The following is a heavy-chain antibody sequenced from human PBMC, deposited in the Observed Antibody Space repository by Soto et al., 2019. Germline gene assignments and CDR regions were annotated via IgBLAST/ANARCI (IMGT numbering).Heavy chain of an antibody. Sequence: KPSETLSLTCAVSGYSISSGYYWGWIRQPPGKGLEWIGSIYHSGSTYYNPSLKSRVTISVDTSKNQFSLKLSSVTAADTAAYYCARDRIGHSLMDVWGQGTTVTVSS. CDR3: ARDRIGHSLMDV. D-gene: IGHD2-15*01. J-gene: IGHJ6*02. CDR2: IYHSGST. CDR1: GYSISSGYY. V-gene: IGHV4-38-2*02.